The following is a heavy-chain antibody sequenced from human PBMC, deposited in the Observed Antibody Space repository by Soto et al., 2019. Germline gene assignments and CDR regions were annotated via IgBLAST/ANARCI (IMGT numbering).Heavy chain of an antibody. CDR3: NLWVPSIAVAGSLFDY. CDR1: GFTFSGSA. Sequence: EVQLVESGGGLVQPGGSLKLSCAASGFTFSGSAMHWVRQASGKGLEWVGRIRSKANSYATAYAASVKGRFTISRDDSKNTAYLQMNSLKTEDTAVYYCNLWVPSIAVAGSLFDYWGQGTLVTVSS. D-gene: IGHD6-19*01. CDR2: IRSKANSYAT. J-gene: IGHJ4*02. V-gene: IGHV3-73*02.